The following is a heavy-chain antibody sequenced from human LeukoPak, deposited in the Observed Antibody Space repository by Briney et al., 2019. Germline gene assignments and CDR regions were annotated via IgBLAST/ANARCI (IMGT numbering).Heavy chain of an antibody. D-gene: IGHD6-13*01. CDR3: ARDDSSSWYSLRAFDI. CDR1: GFTFSSYA. J-gene: IGHJ3*02. Sequence: PGRSLRLSCAASGFTFSSYAMHWVRQAPGKGLEWVAVISYDGSNKYYADSVKGRFTISRDNSKNTLYLQMNSLRAEDTAVYYCARDDSSSWYSLRAFDIWGQGTMVTVSS. V-gene: IGHV3-30-3*01. CDR2: ISYDGSNK.